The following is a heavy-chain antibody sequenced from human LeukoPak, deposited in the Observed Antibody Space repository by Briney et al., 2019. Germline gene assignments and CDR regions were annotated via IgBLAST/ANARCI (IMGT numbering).Heavy chain of an antibody. CDR3: AKSTGYYRRWYFDL. Sequence: GGSLRLSCAPSGFIFSSCVMSWVRQAPGKGLEWVAVISYDGSNKYYADSVKGRFAISRDNSKNTLYLQMNSLRAEDTAVYYCAKSTGYYRRWYFDLWGRGTLVTVSS. J-gene: IGHJ2*01. D-gene: IGHD3-22*01. V-gene: IGHV3-30*18. CDR2: ISYDGSNK. CDR1: GFIFSSCV.